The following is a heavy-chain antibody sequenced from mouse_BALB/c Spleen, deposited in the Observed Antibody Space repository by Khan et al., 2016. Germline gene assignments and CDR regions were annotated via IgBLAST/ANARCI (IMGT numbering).Heavy chain of an antibody. CDR2: INTYTGEA. J-gene: IGHJ2*01. CDR3: ARPDN. V-gene: IGHV9-3-1*01. Sequence: QSQLVQSGPELKKPGETVRISCKASGYIFTKYGMNWVTQVPGKGLKWMGWINTYTGEAAYADDFKGRFAFSLETSASTAYLQINNLKNEDTAIYFWARPDNWGQGTTLTVSS. CDR1: GYIFTKYG.